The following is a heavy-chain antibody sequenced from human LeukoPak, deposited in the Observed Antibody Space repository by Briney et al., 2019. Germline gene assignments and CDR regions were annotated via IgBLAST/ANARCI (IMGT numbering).Heavy chain of an antibody. V-gene: IGHV1-2*02. D-gene: IGHD4-23*01. Sequence: ASVKVSCKASGYTFTDYYIHWVRQAPGQGLEWMGWINPNSGGTNYAQKFQGRVTMTRDTSISTAYIELSRLRSDDTAVYYCATLTTVVTPQIDYWGQGTLVTVSS. CDR3: ATLTTVVTPQIDY. CDR1: GYTFTDYY. CDR2: INPNSGGT. J-gene: IGHJ4*02.